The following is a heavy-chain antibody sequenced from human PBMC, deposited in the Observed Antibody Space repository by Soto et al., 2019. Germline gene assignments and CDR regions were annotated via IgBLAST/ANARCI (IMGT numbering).Heavy chain of an antibody. V-gene: IGHV3-30*03. Sequence: GSLRLSCAASGFTFRTYGMHWVRQAPCKGLEWVAVVSYDGNNKDYVDSVKGRFTISRDNSKNTLYLQMDSLRIEDTAVYYCARVAGSGWYDYYFDNWGQGTLVTVSS. CDR2: VSYDGNNK. J-gene: IGHJ4*02. CDR3: ARVAGSGWYDYYFDN. D-gene: IGHD6-19*01. CDR1: GFTFRTYG.